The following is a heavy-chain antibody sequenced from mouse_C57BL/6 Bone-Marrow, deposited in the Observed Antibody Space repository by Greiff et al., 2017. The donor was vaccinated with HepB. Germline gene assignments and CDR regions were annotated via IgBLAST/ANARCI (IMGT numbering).Heavy chain of an antibody. D-gene: IGHD4-1*02. CDR1: GYAFSSSW. Sequence: QVQLQQSGPELVKPGASVKISCKASGYAFSSSWMNWVKQRPGKGLEWIGRIYPGDGDTNYNGKFKGKATLTADKSSSTAYMQLSSLTSADSAVYVCARASTGVFADWGQGTLVTVSA. V-gene: IGHV1-82*01. CDR3: ARASTGVFAD. CDR2: IYPGDGDT. J-gene: IGHJ3*01.